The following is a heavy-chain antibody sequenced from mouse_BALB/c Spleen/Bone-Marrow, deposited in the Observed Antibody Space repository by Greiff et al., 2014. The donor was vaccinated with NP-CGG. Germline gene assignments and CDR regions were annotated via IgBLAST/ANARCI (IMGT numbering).Heavy chain of an antibody. CDR3: TRGGNWDDFDS. CDR2: ISSGSSTI. Sequence: EVMLVESGGGLVQPGGSRKLSCAASGFTFSSFGMHWVRQAPEKGLEWVAYISSGSSTIFYADTVKGRFTVSRDNPKNTRFLQMTSLRSEDTAMYFCTRGGNWDDFDSWGQGTTLTVSS. D-gene: IGHD4-1*01. J-gene: IGHJ2*01. CDR1: GFTFSSFG. V-gene: IGHV5-17*02.